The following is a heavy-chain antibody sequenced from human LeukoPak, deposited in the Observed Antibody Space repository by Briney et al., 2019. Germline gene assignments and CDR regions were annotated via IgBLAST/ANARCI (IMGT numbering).Heavy chain of an antibody. Sequence: SETLSLTCAVYGGSFSGYYWSWIRQPPGKGLEWIGEINHSGSTYYNPSLKSRVTISVDTSKNQFSLKLTSVTAADTAVYYCARIGGSFYFYYYMDVWGKGTTVTVSS. CDR1: GGSFSGYY. V-gene: IGHV4-34*01. J-gene: IGHJ6*03. CDR2: INHSGST. D-gene: IGHD1-26*01. CDR3: ARIGGSFYFYYYMDV.